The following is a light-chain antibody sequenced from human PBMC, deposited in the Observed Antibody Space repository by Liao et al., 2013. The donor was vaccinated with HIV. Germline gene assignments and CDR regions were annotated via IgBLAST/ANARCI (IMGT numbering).Light chain of an antibody. V-gene: IGLV3-21*01. CDR1: DIGSKS. CDR3: QVWDSNSDHPYV. CDR2: QDS. J-gene: IGLJ1*01. Sequence: SYVLTQPPSVSVAPGKTARITCGGNDIGSKSVHWYQQKPGQSPVLVIYQDSKRPSGIPERFSGSNSGNTATLTISRVEAGDEADYYCQVWDSNSDHPYVFGTGTKVTVL.